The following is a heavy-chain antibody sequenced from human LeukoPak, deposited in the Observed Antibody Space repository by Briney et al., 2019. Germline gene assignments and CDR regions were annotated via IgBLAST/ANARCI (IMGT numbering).Heavy chain of an antibody. CDR2: INPSGGST. CDR1: GYTFTSYY. Sequence: ASVTVSRKASGYTFTSYYMHWVRQAPGQGLEWMGIINPSGGSTSYAQKFQGRVTMTRDTSTSTVYMELSSLRSEDTAVYYCARECISYDSSGSNGFDYWGQGTLVTVSS. V-gene: IGHV1-46*01. D-gene: IGHD3-22*01. J-gene: IGHJ4*02. CDR3: ARECISYDSSGSNGFDY.